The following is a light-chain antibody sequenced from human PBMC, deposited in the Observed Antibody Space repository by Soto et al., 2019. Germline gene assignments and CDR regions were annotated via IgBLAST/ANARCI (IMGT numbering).Light chain of an antibody. V-gene: IGKV1-5*03. CDR2: KAS. CDR3: QQYGSSQT. CDR1: QSISSW. Sequence: DIQMTQSPSTLSASVGDRVTITCRASQSISSWLAWYQQKPGKAPKLLIYKASTLKSGVPSRFSGSGSGTEFTLTISRLEPEDFAVYYCQQYGSSQTFGQGTKVDIK. J-gene: IGKJ1*01.